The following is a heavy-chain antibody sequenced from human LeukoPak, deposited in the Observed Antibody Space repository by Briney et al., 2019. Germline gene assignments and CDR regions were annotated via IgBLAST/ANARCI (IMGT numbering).Heavy chain of an antibody. CDR1: GFTFSSYA. Sequence: GGSLRLSCAASGFTFSSYAMSWVRQAPGKGLEWVSAIVSSGGTTYYADSVKGRFTISRDNSKNTLYLQMNSLRVEDTAVYYCARAPGDPPNYWGQGTLVTVSS. CDR2: IVSSGGTT. V-gene: IGHV3-23*01. CDR3: ARAPGDPPNY. J-gene: IGHJ4*02.